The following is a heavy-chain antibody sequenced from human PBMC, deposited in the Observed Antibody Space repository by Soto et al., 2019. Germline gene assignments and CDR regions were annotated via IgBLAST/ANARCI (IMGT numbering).Heavy chain of an antibody. D-gene: IGHD1-1*01. CDR2: IDGRGDSV. CDR3: AKDHAASGQYHWWFDP. J-gene: IGHJ5*02. V-gene: IGHV3-23*01. Sequence: EVQLLESGGGLVEPGGSLRLSCAASGFIFSSYAMSWVRHVPGKGLEWVASIDGRGDSVYYAGSVEGRFTISRDNTKNNIYKKMNSLRAEDTAVDYCAKDHAASGQYHWWFDPWGQGNLVTVSS. CDR1: GFIFSSYA.